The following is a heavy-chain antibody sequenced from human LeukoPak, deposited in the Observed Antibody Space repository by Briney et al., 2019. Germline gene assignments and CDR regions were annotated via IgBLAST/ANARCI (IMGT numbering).Heavy chain of an antibody. CDR2: INPSGGST. V-gene: IGHV1-46*01. J-gene: IGHJ4*02. Sequence: EASVKVSCKASGYTFTSYYMHWVRQAPGQGLEWMGIINPSGGSTSYAQKFQGRVTMTRDTSISTAYMELSRLRSDDTAVYYCARGHSSGWHGRDYWGQGTLVTVSS. CDR1: GYTFTSYY. CDR3: ARGHSSGWHGRDY. D-gene: IGHD6-19*01.